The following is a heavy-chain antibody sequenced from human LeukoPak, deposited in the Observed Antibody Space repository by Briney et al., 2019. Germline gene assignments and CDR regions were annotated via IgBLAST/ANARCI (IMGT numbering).Heavy chain of an antibody. CDR1: GFTFSSFG. J-gene: IGHJ4*02. Sequence: GGSLRLSCAASGFTFSSFGMSWVRQAPGKGLEWVANIKEDGSDKYYVDSVKGRFTISRDNAKNSLYLQMNSLRPDDTAVYYCASQSYELFAYWGQGTLVTVSS. V-gene: IGHV3-7*01. D-gene: IGHD5-12*01. CDR3: ASQSYELFAY. CDR2: IKEDGSDK.